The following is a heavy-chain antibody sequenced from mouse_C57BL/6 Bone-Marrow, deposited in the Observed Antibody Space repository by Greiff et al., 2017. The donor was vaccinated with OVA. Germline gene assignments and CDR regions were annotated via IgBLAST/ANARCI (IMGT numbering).Heavy chain of an antibody. CDR2: INPNNGGT. D-gene: IGHD1-1*01. CDR1: GYTFTDYN. CDR3: ARWGDYGSSYDY. V-gene: IGHV1-22*01. J-gene: IGHJ2*01. Sequence: EVQGVESGPELVKPGASVKMSCKASGYTFTDYNMHWVKQSHGKSLEWIGYINPNNGGTSYNQKFKGKATLTVNKSSSTAYMELRSLTSEDSAVYYCARWGDYGSSYDYWGQGTTLTVSS.